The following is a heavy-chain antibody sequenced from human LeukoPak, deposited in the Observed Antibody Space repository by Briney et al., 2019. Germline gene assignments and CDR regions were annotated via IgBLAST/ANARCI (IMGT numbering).Heavy chain of an antibody. CDR3: ATSWGSGWYDIDY. D-gene: IGHD6-19*01. CDR1: GFTFSSYA. Sequence: GGSLRLSCAASGFTFSSYAMHWVRQAPGKGLEWVAVISYDGSNKYYADSVKGRFTISRDNSKNTLYLQMNSLRAEDTAVYYCATSWGSGWYDIDYWAREPWSPSPQ. V-gene: IGHV3-30-3*01. J-gene: IGHJ4*02. CDR2: ISYDGSNK.